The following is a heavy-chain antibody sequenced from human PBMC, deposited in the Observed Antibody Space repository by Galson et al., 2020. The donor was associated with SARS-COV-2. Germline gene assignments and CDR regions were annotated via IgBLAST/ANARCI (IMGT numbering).Heavy chain of an antibody. J-gene: IGHJ6*02. CDR3: ARGRDDSSGYYDWYYYGMDV. CDR2: IYYSGST. V-gene: IGHV4-30-4*01. D-gene: IGHD3-22*01. CDR1: GGSISSGDYY. Sequence: SETLSLTCTVSGGSISSGDYYWSWIRQPPGKGLEWIGYIYYSGSTYYNPSLKSRVTISVDTSKNQFSLKLSSVTAADTAVYYCARGRDDSSGYYDWYYYGMDVWGQGTTVTVSS.